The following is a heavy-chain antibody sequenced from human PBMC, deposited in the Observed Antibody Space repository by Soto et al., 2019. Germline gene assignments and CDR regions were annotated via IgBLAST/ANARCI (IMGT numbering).Heavy chain of an antibody. J-gene: IGHJ6*03. D-gene: IGHD6-19*01. CDR1: GYTFGTYG. CDR2: ISAGNGNT. Sequence: ASVKVSCKASGYTFGTYGLDWVRQAPGQRLEWMGWISAGNGNTKYSQKFQGRLTITRDTSASTAYMELSTLRSEDTAVYYCARAEMKGWDYYYYMDVWGKGTTVTVSS. CDR3: ARAEMKGWDYYYYMDV. V-gene: IGHV1-3*01.